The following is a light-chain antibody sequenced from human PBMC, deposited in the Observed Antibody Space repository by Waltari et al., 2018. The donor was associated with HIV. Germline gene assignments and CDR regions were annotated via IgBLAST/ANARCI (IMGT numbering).Light chain of an antibody. CDR1: PSDIGTNY. CDR2: KND. J-gene: IGLJ2*01. Sequence: QSVLTQTPSASGTPGQRVTLSCSVSPSDIGTNYVYWFQQFPGTPPKVLIYKNDQRPSGVSDRFSASKSGTSASLAISGLRTEDESDFYCAAWDDIRSGWIFGGGTKLTVL. CDR3: AAWDDIRSGWI. V-gene: IGLV1-47*01.